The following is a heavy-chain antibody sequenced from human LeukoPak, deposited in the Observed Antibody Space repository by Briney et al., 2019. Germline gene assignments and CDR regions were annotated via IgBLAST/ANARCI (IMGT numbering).Heavy chain of an antibody. CDR1: GFTFSTYE. Sequence: GGSLRLSCAASGFTFSTYEMNWVRQAPGKGLEWVSYISGGGSNIYYADSVKGRVTVSRDDAKNSLYLQMNSLRAEDTAVYYCARTPTYGFWSGYTLDVWGQGTTVTVSS. D-gene: IGHD3-3*01. CDR3: ARTPTYGFWSGYTLDV. V-gene: IGHV3-48*03. J-gene: IGHJ6*02. CDR2: ISGGGSNI.